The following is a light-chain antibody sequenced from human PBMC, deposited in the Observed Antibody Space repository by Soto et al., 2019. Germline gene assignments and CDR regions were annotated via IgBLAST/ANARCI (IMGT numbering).Light chain of an antibody. V-gene: IGLV2-14*01. CDR2: DVS. Sequence: QSVLTQPASVSGSPGQSITISCSGTSSDVGGYNYVSWYQQHPGKAPQVMIYDVSNRPSGVSNRFSGSKSGNTASLTISALQAEDEADYYCYSYTTSSTYVFGTGTKVTVL. J-gene: IGLJ1*01. CDR3: YSYTTSSTYV. CDR1: SSDVGGYNY.